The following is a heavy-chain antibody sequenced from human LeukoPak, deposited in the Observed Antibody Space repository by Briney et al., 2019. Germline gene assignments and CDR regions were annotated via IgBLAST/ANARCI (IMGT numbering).Heavy chain of an antibody. D-gene: IGHD3-10*01. CDR2: ISGSGGST. V-gene: IGHV3-23*01. CDR1: GFTFSSYA. Sequence: PGGSLRLSCAASGFTFSSYAMSWVRQAPGKGLEWVSAISGSGGSTYYADSVKGRFTLSRDNSKNTLYLQMNSLRAEDTAVYYRARNYGSGSYYTDYWGQGTLVTVSS. J-gene: IGHJ4*02. CDR3: ARNYGSGSYYTDY.